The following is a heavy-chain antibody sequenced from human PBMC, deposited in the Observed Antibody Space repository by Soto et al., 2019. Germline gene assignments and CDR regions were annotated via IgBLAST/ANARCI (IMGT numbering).Heavy chain of an antibody. CDR3: ARAGNDFDY. V-gene: IGHV3-74*01. D-gene: IGHD1-1*01. CDR2: INSDGSST. Sequence: GGSLRLSCAASGFTFSRSWMRWVRQAPGKGLVWVSHINSDGSSTSYADSVKGRFTISRDNAKNTLYLQMNSLRAEDTAVYYCARAGNDFDYWGQGALVTVSS. J-gene: IGHJ4*02. CDR1: GFTFSRSW.